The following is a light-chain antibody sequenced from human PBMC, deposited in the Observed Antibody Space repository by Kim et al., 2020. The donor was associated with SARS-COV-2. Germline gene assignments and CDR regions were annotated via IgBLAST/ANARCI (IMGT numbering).Light chain of an antibody. CDR1: QSIREY. CDR2: AAS. J-gene: IGKJ2*01. V-gene: IGKV1-39*01. Sequence: DIQMTQSPSSLSASLGDRVTITCRASQSIREYLNWYQQKPGKAPKLLISAASSLQSGVPSRFSVSGSGTDFTLTISSLQPGDFATYYCKQSYGPPPTFGQGNKLEI. CDR3: KQSYGPPPT.